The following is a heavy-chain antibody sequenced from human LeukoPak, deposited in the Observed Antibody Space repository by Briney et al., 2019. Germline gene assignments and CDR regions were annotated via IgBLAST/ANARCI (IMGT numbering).Heavy chain of an antibody. D-gene: IGHD6-19*01. CDR2: IIPILGIA. J-gene: IGHJ4*02. Sequence: SVKVSCKASGGTFSSYAISWVRQAPGQGLEWMGRIIPILGIANYAQKFQGRVTMTRNTSISTAYMELSSLRSEDTAVYYCARAQGIAVAGFDYWGQGTLVTVSS. CDR3: ARAQGIAVAGFDY. V-gene: IGHV1-69*04. CDR1: GGTFSSYA.